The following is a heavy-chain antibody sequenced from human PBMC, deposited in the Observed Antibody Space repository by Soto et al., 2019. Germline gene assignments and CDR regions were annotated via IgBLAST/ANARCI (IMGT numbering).Heavy chain of an antibody. CDR2: ISAYNGNT. Sequence: ASVKVSCKVSGYTLTELSMHWVRQAPGQGLEWMGWISAYNGNTNYAQKLQGRVTMTTDTSTSTAYMELRSLRSDDTAVYYCARSIRAAVAGFYGMDVWGQGTTVTVSS. D-gene: IGHD6-19*01. J-gene: IGHJ6*02. CDR1: GYTLTELS. V-gene: IGHV1-18*01. CDR3: ARSIRAAVAGFYGMDV.